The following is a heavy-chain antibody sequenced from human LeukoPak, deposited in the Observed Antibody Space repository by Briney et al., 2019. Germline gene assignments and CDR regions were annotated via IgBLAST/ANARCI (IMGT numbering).Heavy chain of an antibody. Sequence: GTSVKVSCKAPGFTFTSSAVQWVRQARGQRLEWIGWIVVGSGNTNYAQKFQERVTITRDMSTSTAYMELSSLRSEDTAVYYCAADLLDGPYDPWGQGTLVTVSS. J-gene: IGHJ5*02. CDR3: AADLLDGPYDP. CDR1: GFTFTSSA. CDR2: IVVGSGNT. V-gene: IGHV1-58*01. D-gene: IGHD5-24*01.